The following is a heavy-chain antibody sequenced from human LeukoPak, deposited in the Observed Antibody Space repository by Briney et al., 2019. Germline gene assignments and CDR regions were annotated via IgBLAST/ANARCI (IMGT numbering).Heavy chain of an antibody. CDR2: LNWNGGST. D-gene: IGHD6-13*01. Sequence: GSLRLSCAASGFTFDDYGMSWVRQAPGKGLEWVSGLNWNGGSTGYADSVKGRFTISRDNAKNSLYLQMNSLRAEDTALYYCARDSGYSSSWYDAFDIWGQGTMVTVSS. CDR1: GFTFDDYG. V-gene: IGHV3-20*04. J-gene: IGHJ3*02. CDR3: ARDSGYSSSWYDAFDI.